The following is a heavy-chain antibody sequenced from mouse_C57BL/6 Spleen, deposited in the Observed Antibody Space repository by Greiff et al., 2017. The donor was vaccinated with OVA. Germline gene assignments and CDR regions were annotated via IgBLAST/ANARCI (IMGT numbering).Heavy chain of an antibody. D-gene: IGHD3-2*02. Sequence: QVQLKQPGAELVRPGTSVKLSCKASGYTFTSYWMHWVKQRPGQGLEWIGVIDPSDSYTNYNQKFKGKATLTVDTSSSTAYMQLSSLTSEDSAVYYGARSGSSGYDYYAMDYWGQGTSVTVSS. CDR3: ARSGSSGYDYYAMDY. V-gene: IGHV1-59*01. CDR1: GYTFTSYW. CDR2: IDPSDSYT. J-gene: IGHJ4*01.